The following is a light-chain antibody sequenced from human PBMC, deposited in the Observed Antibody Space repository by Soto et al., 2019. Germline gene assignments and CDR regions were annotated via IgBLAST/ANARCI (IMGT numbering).Light chain of an antibody. V-gene: IGLV2-14*01. CDR3: SSYTGSSTLAVV. J-gene: IGLJ2*01. CDR1: GSDIGGYNY. CDR2: EVN. Sequence: QSALTQPASVSGSPGQAITISCTGTGSDIGGYNYVSWYQQHPGKAPKLMIYEVNNRPSGVSNRFSGSKSDNTASLTISGLQAEDEADYYCSSYTGSSTLAVVFGGGTKLTV.